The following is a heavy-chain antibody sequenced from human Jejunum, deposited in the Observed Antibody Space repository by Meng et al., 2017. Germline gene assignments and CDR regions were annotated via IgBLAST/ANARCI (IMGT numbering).Heavy chain of an antibody. CDR2: IKSKPYGETT. Sequence: GGSLRLSCTAPGFTFGDYIVSWFRQAPGKGLEWVSFIKSKPYGETTDYAASVKGRFTISRDNPKNTLNLQINSLRAEDTAVYYCAREKSRFGELELWGQGTLVTVSS. CDR1: GFTFGDYI. V-gene: IGHV3-49*03. D-gene: IGHD3-10*01. CDR3: AREKSRFGELEL. J-gene: IGHJ4*02.